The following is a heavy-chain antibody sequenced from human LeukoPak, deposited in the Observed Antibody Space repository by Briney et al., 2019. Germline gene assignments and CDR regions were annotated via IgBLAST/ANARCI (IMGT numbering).Heavy chain of an antibody. CDR1: GYTFTHQW. CDR2: IYPRDSDT. J-gene: IGHJ4*02. V-gene: IGHV5-51*01. CDR3: ARHSDVIGAI. Sequence: GASLKISCTSSGYTFTHQWIGWVRPQSGSGLEWMGIIYPRDSDTRYSPSFQGHVSISADTSINTAYLEWSRLEASDTAIYYCARHSDVIGAIWGQGTLVTVSS. D-gene: IGHD3-10*01.